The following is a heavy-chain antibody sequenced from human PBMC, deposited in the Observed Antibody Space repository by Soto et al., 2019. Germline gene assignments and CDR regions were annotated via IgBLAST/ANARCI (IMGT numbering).Heavy chain of an antibody. CDR2: TYCRPNFLY. J-gene: IGHJ4*02. V-gene: IGHV6-1*01. CDR3: ARGHLWNLSFDS. CDR1: GDGVSGDRGS. D-gene: IGHD1-7*01. Sequence: TLSLTYAISGDGVSGDRGSLNWIRPSPSRGLELLVRTYCRPNFLYDYGTLVRGRIGINAYTGKKHVSLHLNSVPTEDTAVHSCARGHLWNLSFDSWGQGALVTVPS.